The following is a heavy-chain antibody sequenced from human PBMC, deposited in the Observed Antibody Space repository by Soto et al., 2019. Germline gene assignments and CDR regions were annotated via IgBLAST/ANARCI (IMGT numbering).Heavy chain of an antibody. CDR3: ARVFWRLFCSSLSCSTTNFDY. CDR1: GYTFTSYG. Sequence: ASVKVSCKASGYTFTSYGISWVRQAPGQGLEWMGWISAYNGNTNYAQKLQGRVTMTTDTSTSTAYMELRSLRSDDTAVYYCARVFWRLFCSSLSCSTTNFDYSGQGTLVTVSS. V-gene: IGHV1-18*01. D-gene: IGHD2-2*01. CDR2: ISAYNGNT. J-gene: IGHJ4*02.